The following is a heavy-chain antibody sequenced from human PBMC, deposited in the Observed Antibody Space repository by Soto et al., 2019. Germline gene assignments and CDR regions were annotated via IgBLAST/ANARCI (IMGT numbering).Heavy chain of an antibody. CDR3: ARDGSNSPYNWFDP. D-gene: IGHD1-26*01. CDR2: IYYSGST. V-gene: IGHV4-31*03. CDR1: GGSISSGGYY. Sequence: QVQLQESGPGLVKPSQILSLTCTVSGGSISSGGYYWSWIRQHPGKGLEWIGYIYYSGSTYYNPSLKSRLTISVDTSKNHFSLKLRSVTAADTAAYYCARDGSNSPYNWFDPWGQGTLVTVSS. J-gene: IGHJ5*02.